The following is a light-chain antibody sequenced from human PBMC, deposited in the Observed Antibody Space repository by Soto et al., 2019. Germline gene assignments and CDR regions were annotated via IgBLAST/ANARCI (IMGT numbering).Light chain of an antibody. Sequence: EIVLTQSPGTLSLSPWERSTLSCRASQSVSSSYLAWHQQKPGQAPRLLIYGASSRATGIPDRFSGSGSGTDFTLTISRLEPEDFAVYYCQQYESSPQTFGQGTNVEVK. J-gene: IGKJ1*01. CDR2: GAS. CDR3: QQYESSPQT. V-gene: IGKV3-20*01. CDR1: QSVSSSY.